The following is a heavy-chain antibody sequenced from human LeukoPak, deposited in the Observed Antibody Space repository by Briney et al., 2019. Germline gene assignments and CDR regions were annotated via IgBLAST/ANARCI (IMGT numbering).Heavy chain of an antibody. J-gene: IGHJ4*02. Sequence: GGSLRLSCAASGFTFDDYAMHWVRQAPGKGLEWVSLISGDGGSTYYADSVKGGFTISRDNSKNSLYLQMNSLRTEDTALYYCAKDRITMVRGVIIGADYWGQGTLVTVSS. CDR3: AKDRITMVRGVIIGADY. CDR2: ISGDGGST. CDR1: GFTFDDYA. V-gene: IGHV3-43*02. D-gene: IGHD3-10*01.